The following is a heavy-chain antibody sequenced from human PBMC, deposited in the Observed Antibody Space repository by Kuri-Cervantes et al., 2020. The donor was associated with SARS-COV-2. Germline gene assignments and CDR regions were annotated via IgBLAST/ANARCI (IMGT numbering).Heavy chain of an antibody. CDR2: IIPIFGTA. J-gene: IGHJ3*02. Sequence: SVKVSCKASGGTFSSYAISWVRQAPGQGLEWMGGIIPIFGTANYAQKFQGRVTITTDESTSTAYMELSSLRSEDTAVHYCARGYGDQPYEYDAFDIWGQGTMVTVSS. V-gene: IGHV1-69*05. D-gene: IGHD4-17*01. CDR1: GGTFSSYA. CDR3: ARGYGDQPYEYDAFDI.